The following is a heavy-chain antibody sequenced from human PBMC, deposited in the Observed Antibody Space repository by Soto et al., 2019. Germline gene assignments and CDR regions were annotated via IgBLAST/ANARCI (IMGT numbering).Heavy chain of an antibody. CDR1: GFTFSSYE. D-gene: IGHD5-12*01. CDR3: AAQSRDGYNTFDY. J-gene: IGHJ4*02. CDR2: ISSSGSTI. V-gene: IGHV3-48*03. Sequence: EVQLVESGGGLVQPGGSLRLSCAASGFTFSSYEMNWVRQAPGKGLEWVSYISSSGSTIYYADSVKGRFTISRDNAKNSLYLQMNSRRAEDTAVYYCAAQSRDGYNTFDYWGQGTLVTVSS.